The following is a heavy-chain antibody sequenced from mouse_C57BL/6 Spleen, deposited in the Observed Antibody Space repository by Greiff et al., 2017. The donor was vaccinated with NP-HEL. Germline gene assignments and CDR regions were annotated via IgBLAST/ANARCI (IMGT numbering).Heavy chain of an antibody. D-gene: IGHD3-2*02. J-gene: IGHJ2*01. CDR3: ARRSGYLYYLDY. Sequence: QVQLQQSGAELVRPGTSVKVSCKASGYAFTNYLIEWVKQRPGQGLEWIGDITPNNGGTSYNQKFKGKATLTVDKSSSTAYMEVRSLTSEDSAVYCCARRSGYLYYLDYWGQGTTLTVSS. CDR1: GYAFTNYL. V-gene: IGHV1-54*01. CDR2: ITPNNGGT.